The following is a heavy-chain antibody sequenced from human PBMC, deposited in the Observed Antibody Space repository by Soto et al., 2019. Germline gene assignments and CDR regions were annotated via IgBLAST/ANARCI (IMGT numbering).Heavy chain of an antibody. CDR2: ISSRGDRT. CDR1: GFTFSRYA. D-gene: IGHD5-18*01. Sequence: QPGGSLRLSCAGSGFTFSRYAMNWVRQAPGKGLEWVSIISSRGDRTSYAGSVKGRFTISRDDSKNTLFLHMNSLGAEDTAVYYCAKETGYSYGFQPNALDVWGQGTTVTVSS. CDR3: AKETGYSYGFQPNALDV. J-gene: IGHJ6*02. V-gene: IGHV3-23*01.